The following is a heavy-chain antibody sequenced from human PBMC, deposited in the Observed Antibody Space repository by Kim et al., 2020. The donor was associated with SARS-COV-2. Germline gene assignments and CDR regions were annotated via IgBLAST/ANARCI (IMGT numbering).Heavy chain of an antibody. D-gene: IGHD4-17*01. CDR3: ARDYYCDYYFDY. V-gene: IGHV3-21*01. CDR1: GFTFSIYT. J-gene: IGHJ4*02. Sequence: GGSLRLSCAASGFTFSIYTMNWVRQAPGKGLEWVSSISSSSSYIYYADSVKGRFTISRDNAKNSLYLQMNSLRAEDTAVYYCARDYYCDYYFDYWGQGTLVTVSS. CDR2: ISSSSSYI.